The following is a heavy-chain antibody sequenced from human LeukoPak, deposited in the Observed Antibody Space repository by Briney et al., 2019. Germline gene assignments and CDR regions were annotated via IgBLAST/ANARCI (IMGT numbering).Heavy chain of an antibody. J-gene: IGHJ4*02. CDR2: ISGSGGST. CDR3: ARGYSSGWSHHDY. V-gene: IGHV3-23*01. Sequence: GGSLRLSCAASGFTFSSYAMSWVRQAPGKGLERVSVISGSGGSTYYADSVKGRFTISRDNSKNTLYLQMNSLRAEDTAVYHCARGYSSGWSHHDYWGQGTLVTVSS. D-gene: IGHD6-19*01. CDR1: GFTFSSYA.